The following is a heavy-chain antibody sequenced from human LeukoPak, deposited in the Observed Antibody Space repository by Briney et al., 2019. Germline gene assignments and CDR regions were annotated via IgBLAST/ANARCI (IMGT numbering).Heavy chain of an antibody. CDR1: GGSISSSSYY. D-gene: IGHD3-22*01. CDR2: IYYSGST. CDR3: ATTAVVITRAGFDP. V-gene: IGHV4-39*01. Sequence: AETLSLTCTVSGGSISSSSYYWGWIRQPPGKGLEWIGSIYYSGSTYYNPSLKSRVTISVDTSKNQFSLKLSSVTAADTAVYYCATTAVVITRAGFDPWGQGTLVTVSS. J-gene: IGHJ5*02.